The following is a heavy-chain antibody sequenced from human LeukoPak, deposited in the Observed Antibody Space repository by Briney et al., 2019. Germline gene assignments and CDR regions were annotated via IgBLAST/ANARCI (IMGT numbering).Heavy chain of an antibody. V-gene: IGHV1-18*01. CDR3: ASDHTIFGVVTFDI. CDR1: RYTFTSYG. CDR2: ISAYNGYT. Sequence: ASVKVSCKASRYTFTSYGISWVRQAPGQGVEWMGWISAYNGYTNYAQKLQGRVTMTTDTSTSTAFMELRSLRSDDPAVYYCASDHTIFGVVTFDIWGKGTMVTVSS. D-gene: IGHD3-3*01. J-gene: IGHJ3*02.